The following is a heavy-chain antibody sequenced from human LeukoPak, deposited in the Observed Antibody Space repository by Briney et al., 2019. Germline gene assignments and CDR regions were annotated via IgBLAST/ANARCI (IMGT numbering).Heavy chain of an antibody. D-gene: IGHD6-19*01. J-gene: IGHJ4*02. CDR2: IASDGSST. CDR3: AKDRIAVTGHDFDY. Sequence: GGSLRLSCAASGFTFSSYWMNWVRQAPGKGLVWVSRIASDGSSTTYADSVKGRFSISRDNAKNTLYLQMNSLGAEDTAVYHCAKDRIAVTGHDFDYWGQGTLVTVSS. CDR1: GFTFSSYW. V-gene: IGHV3-74*01.